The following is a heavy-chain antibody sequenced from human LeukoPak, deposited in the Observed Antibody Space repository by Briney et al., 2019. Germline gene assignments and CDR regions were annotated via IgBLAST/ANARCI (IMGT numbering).Heavy chain of an antibody. Sequence: GGSLRLSCAASGLTFSTQAMSWVRQAPGKGLEWVSTISNNGGSTYYADSVKGRFTISRDNSKNTLYLQMNSLRAEDTAVYYCANLNAAVAGTFDWGQGTLVTVSS. CDR2: ISNNGGST. CDR1: GLTFSTQA. J-gene: IGHJ4*02. CDR3: ANLNAAVAGTFD. V-gene: IGHV3-23*01. D-gene: IGHD6-19*01.